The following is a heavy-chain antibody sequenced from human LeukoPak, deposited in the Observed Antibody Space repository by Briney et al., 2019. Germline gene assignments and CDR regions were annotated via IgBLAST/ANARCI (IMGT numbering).Heavy chain of an antibody. J-gene: IGHJ4*02. CDR3: ARAKEVGYCSSTSCSLTFDY. V-gene: IGHV3-48*01. D-gene: IGHD2-2*01. Sequence: GGSLRLSCAASGFTFSSYSMNWVRQAPGKGLEWVSYISSSSSTIYYADSVKGRFTISRDNAKNSLYLQMNSLRAEDTAVYYCARAKEVGYCSSTSCSLTFDYWGQGTLVTVSS. CDR1: GFTFSSYS. CDR2: ISSSSSTI.